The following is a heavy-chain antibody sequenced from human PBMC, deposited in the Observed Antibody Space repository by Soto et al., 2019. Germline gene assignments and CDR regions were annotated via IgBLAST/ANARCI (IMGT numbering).Heavy chain of an antibody. D-gene: IGHD3-10*01. CDR2: IHSSGST. J-gene: IGHJ3*02. CDR1: GGALSNYY. V-gene: IGHV4-34*01. Sequence: SETLSLTCAVYGGALSNYYWSWIRQPPGKGPEWIGEIHSSGSTNYNPSLTSAVIISVDTSKNQFSLRLNSVTPADTAVYYCARAGFYGPFDAFDIWGHGTMVTVSS. CDR3: ARAGFYGPFDAFDI.